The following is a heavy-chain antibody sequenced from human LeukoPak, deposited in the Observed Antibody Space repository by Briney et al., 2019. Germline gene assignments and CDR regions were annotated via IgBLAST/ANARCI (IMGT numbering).Heavy chain of an antibody. D-gene: IGHD3-22*01. CDR3: ARDRYYYDSSGYSLFDY. Sequence: TTETLSLTCTDSGCSITSYYWSWIRQPAGKGLEWIGRIHTSGSTNYNPSLKSRVTMSVDTSKNQFSLKLSSVTAADTAVYFCARDRYYYDSSGYSLFDYWGQGTLVTVSS. CDR1: GCSITSYY. CDR2: IHTSGST. J-gene: IGHJ4*02. V-gene: IGHV4-4*07.